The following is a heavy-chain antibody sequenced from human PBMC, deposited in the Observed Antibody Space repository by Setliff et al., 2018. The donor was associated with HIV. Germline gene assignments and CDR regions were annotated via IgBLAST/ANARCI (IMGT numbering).Heavy chain of an antibody. Sequence: SETLSLTCTVAGGSITTNNWWTWIRQSPGKGLEWIGELNHSGDINQNPSLKSGFTLSVDTSKNQFSLRLTSVTAADTAVYYCARGGYSYGHWWFDPWGQGTLVTV. CDR3: ARGGYSYGHWWFDP. V-gene: IGHV4-4*02. J-gene: IGHJ5*02. D-gene: IGHD5-18*01. CDR2: LNHSGDI. CDR1: GGSITTNNW.